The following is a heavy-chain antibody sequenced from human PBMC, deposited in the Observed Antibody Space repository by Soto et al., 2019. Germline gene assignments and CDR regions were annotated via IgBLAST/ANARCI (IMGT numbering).Heavy chain of an antibody. CDR1: GGTFSSYT. Sequence: QVRLVQSGAEVKKPGSSVKVSCKASGGTFSSYTFTWVRQAPGQGLEWMGGIIPMIGIVNYAQKFQGRVTITADEYTSIAYMALTSLSSEDTAIYYCARHYDILTAYSIWGQGTMVTVSS. CDR2: IIPMIGIV. D-gene: IGHD3-9*01. V-gene: IGHV1-69*01. J-gene: IGHJ3*02. CDR3: ARHYDILTAYSI.